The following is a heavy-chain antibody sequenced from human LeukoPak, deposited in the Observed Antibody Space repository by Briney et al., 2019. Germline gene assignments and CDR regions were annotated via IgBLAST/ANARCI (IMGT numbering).Heavy chain of an antibody. J-gene: IGHJ6*03. D-gene: IGHD5-18*01. V-gene: IGHV4-59*12. CDR1: GGSISSYY. CDR3: ARVGYSYGNGDYYYYMDV. CDR2: IYYSGST. Sequence: KPSETLSLTCTVSGGSISSYYWSWIRQPPGKGLEWIGYIYYSGSTNYNPSLKSRVTISVDTSKNQFSLKLSSVTAADTAVYYCARVGYSYGNGDYYYYMDVWGKGTTVTVSS.